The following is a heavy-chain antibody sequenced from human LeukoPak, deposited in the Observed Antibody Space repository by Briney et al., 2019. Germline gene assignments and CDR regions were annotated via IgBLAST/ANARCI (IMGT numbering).Heavy chain of an antibody. CDR1: GFTFSSYG. D-gene: IGHD3-22*01. CDR3: AKSMDYYDSSGYHPYDAFDI. CDR2: IWYDGSNK. J-gene: IGHJ3*02. V-gene: IGHV3-33*06. Sequence: PGRSLRLSCAASGFTFSSYGMHWVRQAPGKGLEWVAVIWYDGSNKYYADSVKGRFTISRDNSKNTLYLQMNSLGAEDTAVYYCAKSMDYYDSSGYHPYDAFDIWGQGTMVTVSS.